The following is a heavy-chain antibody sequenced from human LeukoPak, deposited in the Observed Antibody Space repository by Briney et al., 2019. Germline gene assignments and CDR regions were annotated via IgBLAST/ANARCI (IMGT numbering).Heavy chain of an antibody. CDR1: GFTFSNYW. J-gene: IGHJ3*02. D-gene: IGHD1-20*01. CDR3: AKPNNWNRLADAFDI. CDR2: IKQDGSEK. Sequence: GGSLRLSCAASGFTFSNYWMSWVRQAPGKGLEWVANIKQDGSEKYYLDSVKGRFTISRDNSKNSLYLQMNSLRAEDTALYYCAKPNNWNRLADAFDIWGQGTMVTVSS. V-gene: IGHV3-7*03.